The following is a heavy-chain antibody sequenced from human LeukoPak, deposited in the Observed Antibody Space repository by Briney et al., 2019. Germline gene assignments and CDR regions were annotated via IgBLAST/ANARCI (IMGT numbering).Heavy chain of an antibody. D-gene: IGHD6-13*01. J-gene: IGHJ4*02. CDR3: ARDLSSSWYFSYFDY. CDR2: IFYSGSA. V-gene: IGHV4-39*07. CDR1: GDSISSSIYY. Sequence: SETLSLTCTVSGDSISSSIYYWGWIRQAPGRGLEWIGDIFYSGSAFYNPSLRSRVTISMDASKNQFSLKLRSGTAADTAVYYCARDLSSSWYFSYFDYWGQGTLVTVSS.